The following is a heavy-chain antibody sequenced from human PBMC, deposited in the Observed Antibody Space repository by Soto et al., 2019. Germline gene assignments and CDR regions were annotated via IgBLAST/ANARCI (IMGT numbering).Heavy chain of an antibody. Sequence: QVQLVQSGAEVKKPGASVKVSCKASGYKFSSYGISWVRQAPGQGLEWMGWISAYTGNTNYAQKLQGRVPRTTDTSTSTAYMELRSLRSDDMAVYYCARDPKDGYPANGMDVWGQGTTVTVSS. D-gene: IGHD5-12*01. CDR2: ISAYTGNT. V-gene: IGHV1-18*03. CDR3: ARDPKDGYPANGMDV. J-gene: IGHJ6*02. CDR1: GYKFSSYG.